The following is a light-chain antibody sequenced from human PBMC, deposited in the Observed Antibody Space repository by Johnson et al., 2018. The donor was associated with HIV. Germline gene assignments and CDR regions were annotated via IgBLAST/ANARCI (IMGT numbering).Light chain of an antibody. J-gene: IGLJ1*01. CDR3: GTWDSSLSAYV. CDR1: SSNIGNNY. V-gene: IGLV1-51*01. CDR2: DDY. Sequence: QLVLTQPPSVSAAPGQKVAISCSGSSSNIGNNYVSWYQQLPGTAPKLLIYDDYKRPSGIPDRFSGSKSGTSATLGITGLQTGDEADYYCGTWDSSLSAYVFGSGTKVTVL.